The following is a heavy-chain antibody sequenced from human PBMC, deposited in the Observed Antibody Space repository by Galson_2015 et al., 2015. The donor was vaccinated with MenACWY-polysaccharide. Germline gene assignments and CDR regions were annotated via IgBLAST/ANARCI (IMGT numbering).Heavy chain of an antibody. CDR1: GFTFSNAW. CDR2: IKSKTDGGTT. J-gene: IGHJ4*02. CDR3: TTGLSGGYSGYDRDY. V-gene: IGHV3-15*01. Sequence: SLRLSCAASGFTFSNAWMSWVRQAPGKGLEWVGRIKSKTDGGTTDYAAPVKGRFTISRDDSKNTLYLQMNSLKTEDTAVYYCTTGLSGGYSGYDRDYWGQGTLVTVSS. D-gene: IGHD5-12*01.